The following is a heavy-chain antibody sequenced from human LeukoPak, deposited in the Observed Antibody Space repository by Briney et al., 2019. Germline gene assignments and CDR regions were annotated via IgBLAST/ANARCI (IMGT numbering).Heavy chain of an antibody. Sequence: ASVKVSCTASGGTFSSYAISWVRQAPGQGLEWMGGIIPIFGTANYAQKFQGRVTITADESTSTAYMELSSLRSEDTAVYYCAGEAHDAFDIWGQGTMVTVSS. J-gene: IGHJ3*02. CDR3: AGEAHDAFDI. V-gene: IGHV1-69*13. CDR2: IIPIFGTA. CDR1: GGTFSSYA.